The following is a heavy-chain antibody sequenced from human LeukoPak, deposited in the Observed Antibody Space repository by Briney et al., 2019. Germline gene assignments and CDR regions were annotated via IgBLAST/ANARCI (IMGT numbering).Heavy chain of an antibody. CDR2: ISSSSSTI. V-gene: IGHV3-48*02. CDR3: ARDRIAVAGTWFDY. D-gene: IGHD6-19*01. Sequence: GGSLRLSCAASGFTFSSYSMNWVRQAPGKGLEWVSYISSSSSTIYYADSVKGRFTISRDNAKNSLYLQMNSLRDEDTAVYYCARDRIAVAGTWFDYWGQGTLVTVSS. J-gene: IGHJ4*02. CDR1: GFTFSSYS.